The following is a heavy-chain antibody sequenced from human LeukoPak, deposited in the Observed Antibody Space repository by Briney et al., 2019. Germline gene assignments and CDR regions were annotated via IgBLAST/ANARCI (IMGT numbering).Heavy chain of an antibody. CDR1: GFTFSSYA. J-gene: IGHJ5*02. CDR2: INTDGSST. Sequence: GRSLRLSCAASGFTFSSYAMHWVRQAPGKGLVWVSRINTDGSSTSYADSVKGRFTISRDNAKNTLYLQMNSLRAEDTAVYYCARAYSSSSNWFDPWGQGTLVTVSS. D-gene: IGHD6-6*01. V-gene: IGHV3-74*01. CDR3: ARAYSSSSNWFDP.